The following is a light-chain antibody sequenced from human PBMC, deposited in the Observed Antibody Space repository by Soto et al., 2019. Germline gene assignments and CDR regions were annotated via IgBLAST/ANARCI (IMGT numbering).Light chain of an antibody. J-gene: IGLJ3*02. V-gene: IGLV2-11*01. Sequence: QAVVTQPRSVSGSPGQSVTISCTGTNNDVGFYNYVSWYQQQLGKAPKLLIYDVNKRPSGVPPRFSGSKSANTASLTISGLRSEDEADYYCAAWDGSLSGRVFGGGTQLTVL. CDR3: AAWDGSLSGRV. CDR1: NNDVGFYNY. CDR2: DVN.